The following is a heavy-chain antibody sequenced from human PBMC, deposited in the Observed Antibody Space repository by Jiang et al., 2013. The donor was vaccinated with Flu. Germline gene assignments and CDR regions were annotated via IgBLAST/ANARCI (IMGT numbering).Heavy chain of an antibody. V-gene: IGHV3-23*01. CDR2: GSGGTT. J-gene: IGHJ4*02. Sequence: GSGGTTYYADSVKGRFTISRDNSKNTLYLQMNSLRAEDTAVYYCAKAWGDLTPFDYWGQGTLVTVSS. D-gene: IGHD2-21*02. CDR3: AKAWGDLTPFDY.